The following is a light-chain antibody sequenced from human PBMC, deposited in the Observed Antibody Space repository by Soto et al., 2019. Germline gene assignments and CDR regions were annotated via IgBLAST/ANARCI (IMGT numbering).Light chain of an antibody. CDR3: QHYGTSAPLT. J-gene: IGKJ1*01. Sequence: VLTQSPGTLSLSPGERATLSCRASQTIRGNELAWYQQKPGQPPRLLIYRGSSRGPGIPDRFSGRGPGTESPLTISRLEPEDFAVYYCQHYGTSAPLTFGQGTRGEIK. CDR2: RGS. V-gene: IGKV3-20*01. CDR1: QTIRGNE.